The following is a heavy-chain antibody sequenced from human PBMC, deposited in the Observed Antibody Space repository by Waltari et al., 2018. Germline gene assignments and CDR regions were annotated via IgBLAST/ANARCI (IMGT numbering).Heavy chain of an antibody. V-gene: IGHV1-46*01. CDR2: INPSGGST. J-gene: IGHJ4*02. Sequence: QVQLVQSGAEVKKPGASVKVSCKASGYTFISYYIHWVRQPPGQGLEWMGIINPSGGSTSYAQKFQGRVTMTMDTSTNTVHMELSSVRSEDTAVYYCARGARSLDYWGQGTLVTVSS. CDR3: ARGARSLDY. D-gene: IGHD6-6*01. CDR1: GYTFISYY.